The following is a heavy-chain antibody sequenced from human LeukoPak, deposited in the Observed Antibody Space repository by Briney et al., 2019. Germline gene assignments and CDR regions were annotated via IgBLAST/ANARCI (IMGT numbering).Heavy chain of an antibody. CDR1: GITISRSA. CDR2: IQNDGNDK. CDR3: ARGFEEWLRFSWFDP. J-gene: IGHJ5*02. Sequence: GGSLRLSCAASGITISRSAMDWVRQAPGKGLEWVAFIQNDGNDKKYADSVKGRFTISRDTSKNTLYLEMNSLRAEDTAVYYCARGFEEWLRFSWFDPWGQGTLVTVSS. V-gene: IGHV3-30*02. D-gene: IGHD5-12*01.